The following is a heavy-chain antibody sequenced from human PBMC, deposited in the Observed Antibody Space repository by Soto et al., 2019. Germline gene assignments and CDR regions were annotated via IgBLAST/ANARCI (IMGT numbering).Heavy chain of an antibody. Sequence: PSETLSLTCTVSGGSISSSSYYWGWLRQPPGKGLEWIGSIYYSGSTYYNPSLKRRVTISVDTSKNQFSLKLSSVTAADTAVYYCARRGIRYYYYYYGMDVWGQGTTVTVSS. D-gene: IGHD3-16*01. CDR2: IYYSGST. V-gene: IGHV4-39*01. CDR1: GGSISSSSYY. J-gene: IGHJ6*02. CDR3: ARRGIRYYYYYYGMDV.